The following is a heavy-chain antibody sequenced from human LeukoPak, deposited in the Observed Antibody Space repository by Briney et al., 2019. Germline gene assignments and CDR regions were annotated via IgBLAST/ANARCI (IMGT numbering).Heavy chain of an antibody. CDR3: ARAPGFGELFPHFFDY. V-gene: IGHV5-51*01. Sequence: GESLKISCKGSGYSFTSYWIGWVRQMPGKGLEWMGIIYPGDSDTRYSPSFQGQVTISADKSISTAYLQWSSLKASDTAMYYCARAPGFGELFPHFFDYWGQGTLVTVSS. J-gene: IGHJ4*02. D-gene: IGHD3-10*01. CDR2: IYPGDSDT. CDR1: GYSFTSYW.